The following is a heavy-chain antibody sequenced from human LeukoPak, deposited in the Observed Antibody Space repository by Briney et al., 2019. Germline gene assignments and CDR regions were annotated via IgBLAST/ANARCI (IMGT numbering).Heavy chain of an antibody. CDR1: GGSFSGYY. D-gene: IGHD3-3*01. Sequence: SSETLSLTCAVYGGSFSGYYWSWIRQPPGKGLERIGEINHSGSTNYNPSLKSRVTISVDTSKNQFSLKLSSVTAADTAVYYCAGTYYDFWSGYYRNFDYWGQGTLVTVSS. V-gene: IGHV4-34*01. CDR3: AGTYYDFWSGYYRNFDY. J-gene: IGHJ4*02. CDR2: INHSGST.